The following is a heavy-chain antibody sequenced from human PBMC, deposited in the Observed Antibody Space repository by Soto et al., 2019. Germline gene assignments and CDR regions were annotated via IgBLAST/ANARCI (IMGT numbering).Heavy chain of an antibody. CDR2: ISSIYSTI. J-gene: IGHJ4*02. CDR1: GFTFSSYS. CDR3: ARDLYGDYIFDY. V-gene: IGHV3-48*01. D-gene: IGHD4-17*01. Sequence: EVQLVESGGGLVQPGGSLRLSCAASGFTFSSYSMNWVRQATGKGLEWVSYISSIYSTIYYADSVKGRFTISRDNAKNSLYLQMNSLRAEDTAVYYCARDLYGDYIFDYWGQGTLVTVSS.